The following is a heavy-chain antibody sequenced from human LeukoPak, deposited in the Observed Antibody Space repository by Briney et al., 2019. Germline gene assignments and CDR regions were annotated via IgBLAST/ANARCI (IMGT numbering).Heavy chain of an antibody. J-gene: IGHJ4*02. V-gene: IGHV4-4*07. Sequence: PSDPLSLTCTVSGGSISSYYWSWIRQPAGKGLEWIGRIYTSGSTNYNPSLKSRVTISVDKSKNQFSLKLSSVTAADTAVYYCARDSSQYSSSSGIDYWGQGTLVTVSS. CDR1: GGSISSYY. CDR2: IYTSGST. CDR3: ARDSSQYSSSSGIDY. D-gene: IGHD6-6*01.